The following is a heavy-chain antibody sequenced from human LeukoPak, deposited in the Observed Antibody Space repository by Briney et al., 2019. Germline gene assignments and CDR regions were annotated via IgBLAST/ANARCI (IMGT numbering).Heavy chain of an antibody. V-gene: IGHV4-61*08. CDR2: IYYSGST. D-gene: IGHD3-22*01. CDR3: ARAPHYDSSGYYFDY. CDR1: GGSFSTAGYF. Sequence: SETLSLTCTVSGGSFSTAGYFWSWIRQPPGEGPEWIGYIYYSGSTNYNPSLKSRVTISVDTSKNQFSLKLSSVTAADTAVYYCARAPHYDSSGYYFDYWGQGTLVTVSS. J-gene: IGHJ4*02.